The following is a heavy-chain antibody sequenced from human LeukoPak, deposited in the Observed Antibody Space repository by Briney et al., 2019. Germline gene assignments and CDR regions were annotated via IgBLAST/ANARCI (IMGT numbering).Heavy chain of an antibody. J-gene: IGHJ6*03. V-gene: IGHV4-34*01. Sequence: SETLSLTCAVYGVSFSGYYWSWIRQPPGKGLEWIGEINHSGSANYNPSLKSRVTISVDTSKNQFALKLSSVTAADTAVYYCASILQYYYYMDVWGKGTTVTVSS. CDR1: GVSFSGYY. CDR2: INHSGSA. CDR3: ASILQYYYYMDV. D-gene: IGHD2-21*01.